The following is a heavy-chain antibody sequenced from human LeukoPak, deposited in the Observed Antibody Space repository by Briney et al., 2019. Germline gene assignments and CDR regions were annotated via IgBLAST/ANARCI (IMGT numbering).Heavy chain of an antibody. CDR1: GFTFSSYE. D-gene: IGHD2-21*01. CDR2: IYSGGST. J-gene: IGHJ4*02. V-gene: IGHV3-66*01. Sequence: GGSLRLSCAASGFTFSSYEMNWVRQAPGKGLEWVSVIYSGGSTYYADSVKGRFTISRDNSKNTLYLQMNSLRAEDTAVYYCARDGDSDCIFSYYLDHWGQGTLVTVSS. CDR3: ARDGDSDCIFSYYLDH.